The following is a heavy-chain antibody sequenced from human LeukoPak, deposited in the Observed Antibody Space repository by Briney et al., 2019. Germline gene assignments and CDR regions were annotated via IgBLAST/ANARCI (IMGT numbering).Heavy chain of an antibody. CDR1: GGSVSSYY. D-gene: IGHD3-22*01. J-gene: IGHJ4*02. CDR2: IYYSGST. CDR3: ARSRGGSYYGFDY. Sequence: PSETLCLTCTVSGGSVSSYYWSWIRQPPGKGLEGIGYIYYSGSTNYNPSLKSRVTISVDTSKNQFSLKLSSVTAADTAVYYCARSRGGSYYGFDYWGQGALVTVSS. V-gene: IGHV4-59*02.